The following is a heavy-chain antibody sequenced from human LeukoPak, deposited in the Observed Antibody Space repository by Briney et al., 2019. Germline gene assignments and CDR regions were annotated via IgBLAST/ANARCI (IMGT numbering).Heavy chain of an antibody. CDR2: IIPIFGTA. CDR1: GGTFSSYA. Sequence: EASVKVSCKASGGTFSSYAISWVRQAPGQGLEWMGGIIPIFGTANYAQKFQGRVTITADKSTSTAYMELSSLRSEDTAVYYCARDNSSATPGGYYYYYYYMDVWGKGTTVTVSS. J-gene: IGHJ6*03. V-gene: IGHV1-69*06. CDR3: ARDNSSATPGGYYYYYYYMDV. D-gene: IGHD6-13*01.